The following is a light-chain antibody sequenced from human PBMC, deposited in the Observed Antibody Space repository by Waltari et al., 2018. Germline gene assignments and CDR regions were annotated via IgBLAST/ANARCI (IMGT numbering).Light chain of an antibody. V-gene: IGKV3-11*01. CDR3: QHRSNWPLN. CDR1: QNVGNY. CDR2: DTS. J-gene: IGKJ4*01. Sequence: EIVLTQSPATQSLSTGEGATLSCRASQNVGNYLAWYQQKPGQAPRLLIYDTSNRSTGIPARFSGSGSGTDFTLTISGLEPEDFAVYYCQHRSNWPLNFGGGTKVEIK.